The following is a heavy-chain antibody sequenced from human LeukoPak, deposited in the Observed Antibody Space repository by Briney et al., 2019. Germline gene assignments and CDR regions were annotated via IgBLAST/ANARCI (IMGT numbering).Heavy chain of an antibody. J-gene: IGHJ4*02. CDR3: WRTPYPLLNGEVSTFDF. D-gene: IGHD3-16*02. Sequence: SETLSLTCNVSGGSISSSSYYWGWIRQPPGEGLEGIVSVYYSGTTYHTPSLQSPVTISVYTPQNSFSLKLMSATAPAAAVYYCWRTPYPLLNGEVSTFDFWGQGTLVTVSS. CDR2: VYYSGTT. CDR1: GGSISSSSYY. V-gene: IGHV4-39*01.